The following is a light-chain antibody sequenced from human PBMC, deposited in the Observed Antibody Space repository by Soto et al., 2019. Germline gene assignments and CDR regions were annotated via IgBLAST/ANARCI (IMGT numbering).Light chain of an antibody. CDR2: GAS. J-gene: IGKJ5*01. CDR1: QSVSNNY. Sequence: DIVLTQSPGTLSLSPGERATLSCRASQSVSNNYLAWYQQKPGQAPRLLIYGASNRATGIPDRFSGSGSGTDFTLTISRLEPEEFAVYYCQQYGSSSITVGQGTRLEIK. CDR3: QQYGSSSIT. V-gene: IGKV3-20*01.